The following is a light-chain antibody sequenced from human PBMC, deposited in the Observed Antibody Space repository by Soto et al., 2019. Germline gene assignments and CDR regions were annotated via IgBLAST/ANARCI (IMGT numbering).Light chain of an antibody. CDR2: GAS. Sequence: EKVMTQSPGTLSVSPGERATLSCRASQSVSSNLAWYQQKPGQAPRLLIYGASTRATGVPARFSGSESGTEFTLTISSLQYEDFAVYYCQQYNTWPWTFGQGTKVEI. V-gene: IGKV3-15*01. CDR1: QSVSSN. CDR3: QQYNTWPWT. J-gene: IGKJ1*01.